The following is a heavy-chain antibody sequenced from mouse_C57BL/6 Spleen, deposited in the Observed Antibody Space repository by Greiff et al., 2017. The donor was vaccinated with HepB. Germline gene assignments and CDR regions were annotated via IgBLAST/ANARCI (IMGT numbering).Heavy chain of an antibody. V-gene: IGHV1-5*01. D-gene: IGHD1-1*01. J-gene: IGHJ2*01. CDR3: SITTVVATDAYYFDY. Sequence: EVQLQQSGTVLARPGASVKMSCKTSGYTFTSYWMHWVKQRPGQGLEWIGAIYPGNSDTSYNQKFKGKAKLTAVTSASTAYMELSSLTNEDSAVYYCSITTVVATDAYYFDYWGQGTTLTVSS. CDR1: GYTFTSYW. CDR2: IYPGNSDT.